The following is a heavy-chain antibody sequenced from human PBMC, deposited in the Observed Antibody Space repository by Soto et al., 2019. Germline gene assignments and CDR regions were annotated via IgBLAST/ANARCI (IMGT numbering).Heavy chain of an antibody. J-gene: IGHJ6*03. CDR3: ASQTRLPGYYYYYMDV. CDR1: GGTFSSYT. D-gene: IGHD2-2*01. V-gene: IGHV1-69*02. Sequence: GASVKVSCKASGGTFSSYTISWVRQAPGQGLEWMGRIIPILGIANYAQKFQGRVTITADKSTSTAYMELSSLRSEDTAVYYCASQTRLPGYYYYYMDVWGKGTTVTVSS. CDR2: IIPILGIA.